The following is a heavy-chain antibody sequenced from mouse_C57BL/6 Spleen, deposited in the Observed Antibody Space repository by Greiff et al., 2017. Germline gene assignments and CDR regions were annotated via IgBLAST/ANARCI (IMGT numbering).Heavy chain of an antibody. CDR3: ARSSLYSGSSYAWFAY. CDR2: IYPRSGNT. V-gene: IGHV1-81*01. Sequence: VKLVESGAELARPGASVKLSCKASGYTFTSYGISWVKQRTGQGLEWIGEIYPRSGNTYYNEKFKGKATLTADKSSSTAYMELRSLTSEDSAVYFCARSSLYSGSSYAWFAYWGQGTLVTVSA. CDR1: GYTFTSYG. D-gene: IGHD1-1*01. J-gene: IGHJ3*01.